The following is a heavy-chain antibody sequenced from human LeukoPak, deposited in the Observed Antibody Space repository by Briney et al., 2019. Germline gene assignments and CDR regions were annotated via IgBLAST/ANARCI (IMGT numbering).Heavy chain of an antibody. D-gene: IGHD6-13*01. J-gene: IGHJ4*02. CDR3: ARGGDTSNWYPGYFDY. CDR1: GLTFSNYW. CDR2: IKSDGSST. Sequence: GGSLRLSCAASGLTFSNYWMHWVRQAPGKGPVWVSRIKSDGSSTRFADSVQGRFTISRDNGKNTVYLQMNSLRAEDTAVYYCARGGDTSNWYPGYFDYWGQGALVTVSS. V-gene: IGHV3-74*01.